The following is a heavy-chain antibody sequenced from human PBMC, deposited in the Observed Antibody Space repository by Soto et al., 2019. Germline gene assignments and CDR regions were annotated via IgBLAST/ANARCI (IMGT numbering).Heavy chain of an antibody. J-gene: IGHJ4*02. D-gene: IGHD7-27*01. CDR2: ISGSGGST. CDR1: GFTFSSYA. Sequence: GGSLRLSCAASGFTFSSYAVSWVRQAPGEGLEWVSAISGSGGSTYYADSVKGRFTISRDNSKNTLYLQMNSLRAEDTAVYYCAKKLTGDPAPDYWGQGTLVTVSS. CDR3: AKKLTGDPAPDY. V-gene: IGHV3-23*01.